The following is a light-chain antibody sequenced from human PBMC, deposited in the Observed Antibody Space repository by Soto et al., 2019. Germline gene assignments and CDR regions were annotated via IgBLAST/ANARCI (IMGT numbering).Light chain of an antibody. CDR3: CSYAGSYTVV. Sequence: QSALTQPRSVSGSPGQSVTISCTGTSSDVGGYNYVSWYQQHPGKAPKLMIYDVSKRPSGVPDRFSGSNSGNTASLTISGLQADDEADYYCCSYAGSYTVVFGGGTKLTVL. CDR2: DVS. V-gene: IGLV2-11*01. J-gene: IGLJ2*01. CDR1: SSDVGGYNY.